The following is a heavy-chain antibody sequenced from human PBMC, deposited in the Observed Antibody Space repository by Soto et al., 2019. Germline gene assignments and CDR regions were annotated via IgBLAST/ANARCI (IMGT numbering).Heavy chain of an antibody. CDR2: VYQSGTT. CDR1: SGSISRSSW. CDR3: ARDASGDDFDY. J-gene: IGHJ4*02. Sequence: SETLSLTCAVSSGSISRSSWRSWVRQPPGKGLEYIGEVYQSGTTIYNPSPKSRVTISVDKSRNQFSLEMNSVTAADTAVYYCARDASGDDFDYWGQGTLVTVSS. V-gene: IGHV4-4*02. D-gene: IGHD4-17*01.